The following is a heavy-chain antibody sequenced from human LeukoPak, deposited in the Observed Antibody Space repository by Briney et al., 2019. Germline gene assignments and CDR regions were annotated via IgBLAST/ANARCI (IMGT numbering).Heavy chain of an antibody. CDR1: GYTFTDYY. J-gene: IGHJ4*02. CDR3: ARDRGRWELQALPDH. V-gene: IGHV1-2*06. Sequence: ASVKVSCKASGYTFTDYYIHWVRQAPGQGLEWVGRINPNSGGTNYAQRFQGRVTMTRDTSINTAYMELGWLRSDDTAMYYCARDRGRWELQALPDHWGQGTLVTISS. D-gene: IGHD1-26*01. CDR2: INPNSGGT.